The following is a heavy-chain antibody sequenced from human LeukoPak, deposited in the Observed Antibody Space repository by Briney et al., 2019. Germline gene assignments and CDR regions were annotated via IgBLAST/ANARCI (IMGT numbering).Heavy chain of an antibody. J-gene: IGHJ4*02. D-gene: IGHD3-22*01. CDR1: GFTFSGSA. CDR2: IRSKANNYAT. CDR3: TGDNFDSSVKFDY. Sequence: GGPLRLSCVVSGFTFSGSAVHWVRQASGKGLEWVGRIRSKANNYATAYAASVKGRFTISRDDSKNTAYLQMNSLRTEDTAVYYCTGDNFDSSVKFDYWGQGTLVTVSS. V-gene: IGHV3-73*01.